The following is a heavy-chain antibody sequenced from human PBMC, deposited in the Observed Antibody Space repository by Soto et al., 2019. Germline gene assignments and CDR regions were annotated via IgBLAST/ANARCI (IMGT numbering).Heavy chain of an antibody. D-gene: IGHD5-12*01. CDR3: AKGSASGSPYYFGY. CDR2: INGDGSST. CDR1: GFTSTSYA. J-gene: IGHJ4*02. Sequence: GGSLRLSCAVSGFTSTSYAMSWVRQAPGKGLEWVSAINGDGSSTCSAESVKGRFTISRDKSKNTLYLQMNSLRAEDMAVYYCAKGSASGSPYYFGYWGQGTLVTLSS. V-gene: IGHV3-23*01.